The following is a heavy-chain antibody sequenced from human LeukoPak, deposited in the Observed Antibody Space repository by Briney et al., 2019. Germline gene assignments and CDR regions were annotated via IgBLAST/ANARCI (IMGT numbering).Heavy chain of an antibody. V-gene: IGHV4-59*01. Sequence: PSETLSLTCTVSGGSISSYYWSWIRQPPGKGLEWIGYIYYSGSTNYNPSLKSRVTISVDTSKNQFSLKLSSVTAADTAVYYCARGLMGSGSYPNSDDAFDIWGQGTMVTVSS. CDR1: GGSISSYY. CDR3: ARGLMGSGSYPNSDDAFDI. J-gene: IGHJ3*02. D-gene: IGHD3-10*01. CDR2: IYYSGST.